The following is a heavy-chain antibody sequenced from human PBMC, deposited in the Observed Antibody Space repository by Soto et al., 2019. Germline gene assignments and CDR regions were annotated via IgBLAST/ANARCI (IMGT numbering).Heavy chain of an antibody. CDR3: ARGRATFSSTSRRFDY. CDR2: INPSGGST. V-gene: IGHV1-46*01. CDR1: GYTFTSYY. D-gene: IGHD2-2*01. Sequence: QVQLVQSGAEVKKPGASVKVSCKASGYTFTSYYMHWVRQAPGQGLEWMGIINPSGGSTSYAQKFQGRVTMTRDTSTSTVYMELSSLRSEDTAVYYCARGRATFSSTSRRFDYWGQGTLVTVSS. J-gene: IGHJ4*02.